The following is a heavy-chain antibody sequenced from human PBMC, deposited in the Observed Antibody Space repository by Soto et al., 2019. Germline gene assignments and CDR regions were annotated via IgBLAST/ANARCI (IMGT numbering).Heavy chain of an antibody. J-gene: IGHJ4*02. CDR2: ISTYNSNT. V-gene: IGHV1-18*04. CDR1: GYTFTNYG. CDR3: ARDERDSCSGGDCFYFDY. Sequence: QVQLVQSGGEVKKPGASVKVSCKASGYTFTNYGISWVRQAPGQGLEWLGWISTYNSNTNSAPRLQGRLTMTTDPSTRAADMERRSLTSDDTAVYYCARDERDSCSGGDCFYFDYWGQGTLVIVSS. D-gene: IGHD2-21*02.